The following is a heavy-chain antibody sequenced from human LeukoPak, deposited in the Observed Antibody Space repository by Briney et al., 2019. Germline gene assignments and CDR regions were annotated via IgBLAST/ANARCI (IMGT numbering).Heavy chain of an antibody. J-gene: IGHJ4*02. D-gene: IGHD1-26*01. CDR1: GFTFGDYA. V-gene: IGHV3-49*04. CDR3: AISIVGANYFDY. CDR2: IRSKAYGGTT. Sequence: PGGSLRLSCTASGFTFGDYAMSWVRQAPGKGLEWVGFIRSKAYGGTTEYAASVKGRFTISRDNSKNTLYLQMNSLRAEDTAVYYCAISIVGANYFDYWGQGTLVTVSS.